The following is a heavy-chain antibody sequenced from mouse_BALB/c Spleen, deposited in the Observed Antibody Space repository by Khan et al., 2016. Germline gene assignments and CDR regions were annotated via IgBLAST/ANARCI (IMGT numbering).Heavy chain of an antibody. CDR2: INPDSSTI. V-gene: IGHV4-1*02. CDR1: GFDFSRYW. CDR3: ARAGYYGYLAY. J-gene: IGHJ3*01. D-gene: IGHD1-1*01. Sequence: EVKLEESGGGLVQPGGSLRLSCAALGFDFSRYWMSWVRQAPGKGLEWIGEINPDSSTINYTPSLKHKFIISRDNAKNTLYLQMSKVRSEDTALCYCARAGYYGYLAYWGQGTLVTVSA.